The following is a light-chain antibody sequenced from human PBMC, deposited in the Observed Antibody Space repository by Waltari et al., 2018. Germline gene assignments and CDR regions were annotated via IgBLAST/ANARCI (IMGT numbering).Light chain of an antibody. CDR1: SSDVGGYNY. CDR3: SSYAGSNNVV. J-gene: IGLJ2*01. V-gene: IGLV2-8*01. CDR2: EVS. Sequence: QSALTQPPSASGSPGQSVTISCTGTSSDVGGYNYVTWYHQHPGKAPKRMIYEVSKRPSGVPDRFSGSKSGNTASLTVSGLQAEDEADYYCSSYAGSNNVVFGGGTKLTVL.